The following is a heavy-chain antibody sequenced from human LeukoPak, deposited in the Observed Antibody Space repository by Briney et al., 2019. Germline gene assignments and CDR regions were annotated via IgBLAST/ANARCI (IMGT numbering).Heavy chain of an antibody. CDR1: GGSISSYY. J-gene: IGHJ6*02. CDR2: IYYSGST. Sequence: SETLSLTCTVSGGSISSYYWSWIRQPPGKGLEWIGYIYYSGSTNYNPSLKSRVTISVDTSKNQFSLKLSSVTAADTAVYYCAMSRGYSYGPHGMDVWGQGTTVTVSS. D-gene: IGHD5-18*01. V-gene: IGHV4-59*01. CDR3: AMSRGYSYGPHGMDV.